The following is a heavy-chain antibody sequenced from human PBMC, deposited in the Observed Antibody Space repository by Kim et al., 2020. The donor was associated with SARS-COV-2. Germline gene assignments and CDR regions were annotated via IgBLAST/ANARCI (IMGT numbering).Heavy chain of an antibody. Sequence: SETLSLTCTVSGGSISSSSYYWGWIRQPPGKGLEWIGSIYYSGSTYYNPSLKSRVTISVDTSKNQFSLKLSSVTAADTAVYYCARDILRYFDWLLYYNWFDPWGQGTLVTVSS. CDR2: IYYSGST. J-gene: IGHJ5*02. CDR3: ARDILRYFDWLLYYNWFDP. CDR1: GGSISSSSYY. V-gene: IGHV4-39*01. D-gene: IGHD3-9*01.